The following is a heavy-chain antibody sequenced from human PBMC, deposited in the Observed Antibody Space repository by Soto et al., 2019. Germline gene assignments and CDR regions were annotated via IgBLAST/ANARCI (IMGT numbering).Heavy chain of an antibody. D-gene: IGHD3-16*01. CDR1: GGSVSSGSYF. CDR3: AREKTGDLTFFDS. Sequence: QVQLQESGPGLVKTSETLSLTCTVSGGSVSSGSYFWSWIRQPPGKGLEWLGYIYYTGNTNYNPSLKRRLTITVDSSKNQFSPKLSSVTAADTAVYYCAREKTGDLTFFDSWGQGTLVTVSS. J-gene: IGHJ4*02. V-gene: IGHV4-61*01. CDR2: IYYTGNT.